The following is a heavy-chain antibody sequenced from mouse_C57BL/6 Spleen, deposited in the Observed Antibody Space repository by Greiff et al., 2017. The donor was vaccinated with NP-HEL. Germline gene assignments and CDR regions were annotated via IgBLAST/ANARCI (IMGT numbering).Heavy chain of an antibody. Sequence: VQVVESGPELVKPGASVKISCKASGYSFTSYYIHWVKQRPGQGLEWIGWIYPGSGNTKYNEKFKGKATLTADTSSSTAYMQLSSLTSEDSAVYYCARSPFTTVVGNFDVWGTGTTVTVSS. D-gene: IGHD1-1*01. CDR1: GYSFTSYY. CDR3: ARSPFTTVVGNFDV. CDR2: IYPGSGNT. V-gene: IGHV1-66*01. J-gene: IGHJ1*03.